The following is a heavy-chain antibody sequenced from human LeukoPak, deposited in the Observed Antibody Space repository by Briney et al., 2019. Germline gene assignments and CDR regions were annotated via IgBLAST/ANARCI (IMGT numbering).Heavy chain of an antibody. V-gene: IGHV1-69*13. Sequence: GASVKVSCKASGGTFSRYAISWVRQAPGQGLEWMGGIIPIFGRANYAQKFQGRVTITADESTSTAYMELSSLRSEDTAVYYCARVFSIGYGDYVDAFDIWGQGTMVTVSS. CDR2: IIPIFGRA. CDR3: ARVFSIGYGDYVDAFDI. D-gene: IGHD4-17*01. CDR1: GGTFSRYA. J-gene: IGHJ3*02.